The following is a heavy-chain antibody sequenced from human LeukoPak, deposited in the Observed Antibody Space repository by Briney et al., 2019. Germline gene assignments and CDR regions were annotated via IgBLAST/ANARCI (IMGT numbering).Heavy chain of an antibody. J-gene: IGHJ6*02. D-gene: IGHD6-13*01. CDR3: ARHFSGYSSSWYEVDYYGMDV. Sequence: PSETLSLTRTVSGGSISSYYWSWIRQPPGKGLEWIGYIYYSGSTNYNPSFKSRVTISVDTSKNQFSLKLSSVTAADTAVYYCARHFSGYSSSWYEVDYYGMDVWGQGTTVTVSS. CDR1: GGSISSYY. CDR2: IYYSGST. V-gene: IGHV4-59*08.